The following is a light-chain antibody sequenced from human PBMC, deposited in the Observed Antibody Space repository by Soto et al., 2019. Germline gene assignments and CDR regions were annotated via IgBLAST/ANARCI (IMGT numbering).Light chain of an antibody. V-gene: IGLV1-40*01. CDR2: GNS. CDR3: QPYDRSLSGYV. Sequence: QSVLTQPPSVSGAPGQRVTISCTGSSSNIGAGYDVHWYQQLPGTAPKLLIYGNSNRPSGVPDRFSGSKSGTSASLAITGLRAEDEADYYGQPYDRSLSGYVFGTGTKLTVL. CDR1: SSNIGAGYD. J-gene: IGLJ1*01.